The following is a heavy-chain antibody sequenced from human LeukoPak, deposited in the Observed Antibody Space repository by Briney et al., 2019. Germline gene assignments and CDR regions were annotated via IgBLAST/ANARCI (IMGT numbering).Heavy chain of an antibody. CDR2: ISSSGSTI. D-gene: IGHD6-13*01. CDR1: GFTFSSYE. V-gene: IGHV3-48*03. Sequence: GGSLRLSCAASGFTFSSYEMNWVRQAPGKGLEWVSYISSSGSTIYYADSVKGRFTISRDSAKNSLYLQMNSLRAEDTAVYYCARAGLSQQLANYFDYWGQGTLVTVSS. CDR3: ARAGLSQQLANYFDY. J-gene: IGHJ4*02.